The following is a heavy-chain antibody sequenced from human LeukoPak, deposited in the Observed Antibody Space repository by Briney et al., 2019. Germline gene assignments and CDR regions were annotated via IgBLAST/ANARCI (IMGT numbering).Heavy chain of an antibody. CDR2: ISLSGRT. Sequence: AAETLSLTCDVSGGSISRTNWWSWVRQSPGQGLEWIGEISLSGRTNYNPSLQSRVTMSLDESKNQLSLDLASVTAADTAVYYCSRESGAFSPFGYWGQGTLVTV. J-gene: IGHJ4*02. D-gene: IGHD1-26*01. CDR3: SRESGAFSPFGY. V-gene: IGHV4-4*02. CDR1: GGSISRTNW.